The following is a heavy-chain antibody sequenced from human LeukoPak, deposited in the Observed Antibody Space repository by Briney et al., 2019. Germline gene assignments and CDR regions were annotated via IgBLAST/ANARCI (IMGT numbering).Heavy chain of an antibody. CDR3: AKDLSYGDTSYFYYYMDV. D-gene: IGHD4-17*01. CDR1: GFIYSNFA. J-gene: IGHJ6*03. Sequence: GGSLRLSCAASGFIYSNFAMNWVRQAPGKGLEWVCVISGSGGSSFYADSVKGRFIISRDNSKNTLYLQMNSLRVEDTAQYYCAKDLSYGDTSYFYYYMDVWGKGTTVTVSS. CDR2: ISGSGGSS. V-gene: IGHV3-23*01.